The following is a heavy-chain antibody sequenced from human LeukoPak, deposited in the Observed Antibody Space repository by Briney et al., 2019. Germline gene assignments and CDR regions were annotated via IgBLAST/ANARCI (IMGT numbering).Heavy chain of an antibody. Sequence: GSLRLSCAASGFTFSSYWMHWVRQAPGKGLVWVSRINSDGSSTSYADSVKGRFTISRDNAKNTLYLQMNSLRAEDTAVYYCARGPLPLRMTTVTTFFDYWGQGTLVTVSS. CDR3: ARGPLPLRMTTVTTFFDY. D-gene: IGHD4-17*01. V-gene: IGHV3-74*01. CDR2: INSDGSST. CDR1: GFTFSSYW. J-gene: IGHJ4*02.